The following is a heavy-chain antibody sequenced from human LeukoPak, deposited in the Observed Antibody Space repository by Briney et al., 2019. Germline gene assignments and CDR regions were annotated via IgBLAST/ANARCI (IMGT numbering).Heavy chain of an antibody. CDR2: ISPDGTKT. Sequence: GGSLRLSCAASGFTFTRFWMTWVRQSPGKGLEWVANISPDGTKTTYVDSVKGRFTISRDNAKNSLFLHMSSLRAEDTAVYYCPTAPASVDSSWGQGTLVAVSS. CDR1: GFTFTRFW. D-gene: IGHD3-3*01. CDR3: PTAPASVDSS. V-gene: IGHV3-7*01. J-gene: IGHJ5*02.